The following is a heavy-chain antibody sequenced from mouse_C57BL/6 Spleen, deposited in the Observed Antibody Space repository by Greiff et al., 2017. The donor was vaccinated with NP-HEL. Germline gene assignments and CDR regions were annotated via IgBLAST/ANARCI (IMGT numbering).Heavy chain of an antibody. CDR2: IRSKSNNYAT. D-gene: IGHD1-1*01. CDR3: VRHNYGSRDYAMDY. Sequence: EVKVVESGGGLVQPKGSLKLSCAASGFSFNTYAMNWVRQAPGKGLEWVARIRSKSNNYATYYADSVKDRFTISRDDSESMLYLQMNNLKTEDTAMYYCVRHNYGSRDYAMDYWGQGTSVTVSS. V-gene: IGHV10-1*01. CDR1: GFSFNTYA. J-gene: IGHJ4*01.